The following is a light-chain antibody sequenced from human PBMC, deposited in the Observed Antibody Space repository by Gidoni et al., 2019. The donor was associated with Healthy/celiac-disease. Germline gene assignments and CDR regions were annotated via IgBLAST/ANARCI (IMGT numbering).Light chain of an antibody. V-gene: IGLV3-1*01. Sequence: SYELTQPPSVSVSPGQTASITCSVDKLGDKYACWYQQKPGQSPVLVIYQDSKRPSGLPERFSGSNSGNTATLTISGTQAMDEADYYCQAWDSSTVVFVGGTKLTVL. CDR3: QAWDSSTVV. J-gene: IGLJ2*01. CDR1: KLGDKY. CDR2: QDS.